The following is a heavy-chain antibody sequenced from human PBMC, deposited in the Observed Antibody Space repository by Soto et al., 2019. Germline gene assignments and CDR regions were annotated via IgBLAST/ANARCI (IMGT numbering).Heavy chain of an antibody. Sequence: QVQLVQSGAEVKKPGASVKVSCKASGYTFTSYGISWVRQAPGQGLEWMGWISAYNGNTNDAQKLQGRVTMTTDTSTSTAYMELRSLRSDDTAVYYCARSLWKQLDPDDAFEIWGQGTMVTVSS. D-gene: IGHD6-13*01. CDR2: ISAYNGNT. CDR1: GYTFTSYG. J-gene: IGHJ3*02. V-gene: IGHV1-18*01. CDR3: ARSLWKQLDPDDAFEI.